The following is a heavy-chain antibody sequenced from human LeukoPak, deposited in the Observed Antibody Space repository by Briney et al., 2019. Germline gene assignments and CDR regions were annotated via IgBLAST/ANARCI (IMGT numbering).Heavy chain of an antibody. J-gene: IGHJ4*02. V-gene: IGHV1-18*01. D-gene: IGHD3-10*01. CDR1: GYTFTTYG. CDR3: ARAPESPLWFGEFPLFDY. CDR2: ISAYNGNT. Sequence: ASVKVSCKASGYTFTTYGISWVRQAPGQGLEWMGWISAYNGNTNYAQKLQGRVTMTTDTSTSTAYMELRSLRSDDTAVYYCARAPESPLWFGEFPLFDYWGQGTLVTVSS.